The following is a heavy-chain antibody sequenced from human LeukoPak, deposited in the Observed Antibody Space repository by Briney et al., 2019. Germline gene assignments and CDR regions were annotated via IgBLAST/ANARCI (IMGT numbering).Heavy chain of an antibody. CDR2: ISSSGSTI. J-gene: IGHJ4*02. D-gene: IGHD1-26*01. CDR3: PRGSEWDLLGSCDY. CDR1: GFTFSDYY. V-gene: IGHV3-11*04. Sequence: GGSLRLSCAASGFTFSDYYMSWIRQAPGKGLEWVSYISSSGSTIYYADSVKGQFTISRDNAKNSLYLQMNSLRAEDTAVYYCPRGSEWDLLGSCDYWGQGTLVTVSS.